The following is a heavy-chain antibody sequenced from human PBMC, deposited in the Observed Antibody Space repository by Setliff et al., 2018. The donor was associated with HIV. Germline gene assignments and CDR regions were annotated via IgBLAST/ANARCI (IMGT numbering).Heavy chain of an antibody. V-gene: IGHV1-8*02. Sequence: ASVKVSCKASGYNFTDYDINWVRQATGQGLEWMGWMNPNNGNTGYAEKFQGRVTMTRDTSISTAYMELSSLRSDDTAVYYCARGTAPRPASVLEFLEWLFPNWFDPWGQGTLVT. D-gene: IGHD3-3*02. CDR1: GYNFTDYD. CDR2: MNPNNGNT. J-gene: IGHJ5*02. CDR3: ARGTAPRPASVLEFLEWLFPNWFDP.